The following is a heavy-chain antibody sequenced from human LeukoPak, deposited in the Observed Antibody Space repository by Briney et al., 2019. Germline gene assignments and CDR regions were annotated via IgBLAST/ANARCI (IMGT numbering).Heavy chain of an antibody. Sequence: PGGSLRLSCAVSGITLSNYGMSWVRQAPGKGLEWVAGLSGSGGGTNYADSVQGRFTISRDNPKNTPYLQMNSLRAEDTAVYFCAKRGVVIRVFLVGCHKEAYNSVSWGQGALVTVSS. CDR2: LSGSGGGT. D-gene: IGHD3-10*01. V-gene: IGHV3-23*01. J-gene: IGHJ4*02. CDR3: AKRGVVIRVFLVGCHKEAYNSVS. CDR1: GITLSNYG.